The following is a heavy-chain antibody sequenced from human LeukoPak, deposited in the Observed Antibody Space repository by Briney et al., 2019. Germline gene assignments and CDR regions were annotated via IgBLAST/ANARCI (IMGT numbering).Heavy chain of an antibody. CDR1: GGSFSGYY. CDR2: INHSGST. J-gene: IGHJ6*03. V-gene: IGHV4-34*01. CDR3: ARGYCTNGVCSENYYYYYMDV. D-gene: IGHD2-8*01. Sequence: SETLPLTCAVYGGSFSGYYWSWIRQPPGKGLEWIGEINHSGSTNYNPSLKSRVTISVDTSKNQFSLKLSSVTAADTAVYYCARGYCTNGVCSENYYYYYMDVWGKGTTVTVSS.